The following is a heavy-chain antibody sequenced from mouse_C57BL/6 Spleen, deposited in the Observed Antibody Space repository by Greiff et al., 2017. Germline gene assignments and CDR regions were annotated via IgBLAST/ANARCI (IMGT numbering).Heavy chain of an antibody. CDR3: ATITTVVAFDY. D-gene: IGHD1-1*01. V-gene: IGHV1-9*01. CDR1: GYTFTGYW. CDR2: ILPGSGST. Sequence: VQLQQSGAELMKPGASVKLSCKATGYTFTGYWIEWVKQRPGHGLEWIGEILPGSGSTNYNAKFKGKATLTADTSSNTAYMPLRRLTPEDSAIYYCATITTVVAFDYWGQGTTLTVSS. J-gene: IGHJ2*01.